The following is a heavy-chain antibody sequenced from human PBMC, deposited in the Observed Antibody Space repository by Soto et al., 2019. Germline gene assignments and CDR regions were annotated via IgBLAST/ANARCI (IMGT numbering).Heavy chain of an antibody. CDR3: ARGGWKLFDY. D-gene: IGHD6-19*01. CDR2: INHSGST. CDR1: GWSFSGYI. J-gene: IGHJ4*02. Sequence: PSETLSLTCAVQGWSFSGYIWTWIRQPPGKGLQWIGQINHSGSTNYNPSLKSRLTISVDTSKNQFSLKLSSVTAADTAVYYCARGGWKLFDYWGQGTLVTVSS. V-gene: IGHV4-34*01.